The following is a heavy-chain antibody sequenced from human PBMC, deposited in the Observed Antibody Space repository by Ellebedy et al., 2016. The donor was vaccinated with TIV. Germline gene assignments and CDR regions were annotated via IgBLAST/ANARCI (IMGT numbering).Heavy chain of an antibody. CDR1: GYTFTRSA. V-gene: IGHV7-4-1*02. Sequence: AASVKVSCKASGYTFTRSAMNWVRQAPGQGLEWMGWINTNTGNPTYAQGFTGRFVFSLDTSVSTAYLQISSLKAEDTAVYYCARGAAAGFFWYFDLWGRGTLVTVSS. D-gene: IGHD6-13*01. CDR3: ARGAAAGFFWYFDL. CDR2: INTNTGNP. J-gene: IGHJ2*01.